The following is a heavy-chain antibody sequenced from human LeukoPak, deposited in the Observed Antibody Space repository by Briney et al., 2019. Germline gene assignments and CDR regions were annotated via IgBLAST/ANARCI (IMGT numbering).Heavy chain of an antibody. CDR3: AKFRYHSNDNNYLDFNY. CDR2: ISGSGPTT. CDR1: GFILKNYM. J-gene: IGHJ4*02. V-gene: IGHV3-23*01. D-gene: IGHD3-22*01. Sequence: GGSLRLSCAASGFILKNYMMSWVRQAPGKGPEWLSYISGSGPTTDYADSVKGRFAISRDNSKNTLDLQMNSLKVEDTAVYYCAKFRYHSNDNNYLDFNYWGQGTLVTVSS.